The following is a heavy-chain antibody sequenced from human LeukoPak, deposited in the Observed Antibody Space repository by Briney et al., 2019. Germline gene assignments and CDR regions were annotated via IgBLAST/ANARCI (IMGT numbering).Heavy chain of an antibody. J-gene: IGHJ4*02. Sequence: PGGSLRLSCVASGFTFSNYGMSWVRQAPGKGLEWVSVISESGDRTYYADVVKGRSTVSRDIAQNTVSLQMSSLRIDDAGVYFCARAIRPMGMITNFDFWGQGTLVTVSS. CDR1: GFTFSNYG. D-gene: IGHD3-16*01. CDR2: ISESGDRT. CDR3: ARAIRPMGMITNFDF. V-gene: IGHV3-23*01.